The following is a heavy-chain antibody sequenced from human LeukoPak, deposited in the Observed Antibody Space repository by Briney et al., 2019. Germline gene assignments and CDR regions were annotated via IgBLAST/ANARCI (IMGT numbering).Heavy chain of an antibody. CDR3: ARSRDNDGWTDSFDI. Sequence: SETLSLTCSVSGGSISSRNWWSWVRQPPGKGLEWIAEIYHSGSTNSNPSLKGRVTISVDYSKNQISLKVTSVTAADTAVYYCARSRDNDGWTDSFDIWGQGTLVTVSS. CDR1: GGSISSRNW. D-gene: IGHD3/OR15-3a*01. V-gene: IGHV4-4*02. J-gene: IGHJ3*02. CDR2: IYHSGST.